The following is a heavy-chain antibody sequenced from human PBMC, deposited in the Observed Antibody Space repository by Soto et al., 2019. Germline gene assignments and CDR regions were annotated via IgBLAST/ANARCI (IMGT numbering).Heavy chain of an antibody. CDR3: ANDPDL. V-gene: IGHV4-31*03. CDR2: IYNSGST. CDR1: GGSISSGGYY. Sequence: QVQLQESGPGLVKPSQTLSLTCTVSGGSISSGGYYWSWIRQHPGKGLEWIGYIYNSGSTYYNPSLNSRDTKSAVTSKTQFSLKLSYLTAAGAAVYYCANDPDLWGQGTMVTVSS. D-gene: IGHD1-1*01. J-gene: IGHJ4*01.